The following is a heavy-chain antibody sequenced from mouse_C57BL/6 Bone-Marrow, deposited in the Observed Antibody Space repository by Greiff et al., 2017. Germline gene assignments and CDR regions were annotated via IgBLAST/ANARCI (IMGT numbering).Heavy chain of an antibody. CDR3: ARHKGHYGSSPYYAMDY. CDR2: FYPGSGSI. D-gene: IGHD1-1*01. V-gene: IGHV1-62-2*01. CDR1: GYTFTEYT. J-gene: IGHJ4*01. Sequence: VQRVESGAELVKPGASVKLSCKASGYTFTEYTIHWVKQRSGQGLEWIGWFYPGSGSIKYNEKFKDKDTLTADKSSSTVYMELSRLTSEDSAVYFCARHKGHYGSSPYYAMDYWGQGTSVTVSS.